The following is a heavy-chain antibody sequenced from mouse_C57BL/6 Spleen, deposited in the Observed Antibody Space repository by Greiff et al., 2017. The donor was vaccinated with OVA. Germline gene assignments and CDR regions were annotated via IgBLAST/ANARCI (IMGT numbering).Heavy chain of an antibody. Sequence: QVQLQQPGAELVRPGTSVKLSCKASGYTFTSYWMHWVKQRPGQGLEWIGVIDPSDSYTNYNQKFKGKATLTVDTSSSTAYMQLSSLTSEDSAVYYCARSGRAMDYWGQGTSVTVSS. CDR2: IDPSDSYT. J-gene: IGHJ4*01. CDR1: GYTFTSYW. CDR3: ARSGRAMDY. V-gene: IGHV1-59*01. D-gene: IGHD3-1*01.